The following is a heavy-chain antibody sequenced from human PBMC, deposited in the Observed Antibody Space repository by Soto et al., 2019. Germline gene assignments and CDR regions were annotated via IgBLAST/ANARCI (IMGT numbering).Heavy chain of an antibody. V-gene: IGHV1-46*01. CDR3: ARDSSATATSYSLDF. J-gene: IGHJ4*02. CDR1: GYKFINHY. D-gene: IGHD5-12*01. Sequence: QVQLVQSGADVKNPGASVKISCTASGYKFINHYIHWVRQAPGPGLEWMGLVNPGGGIGDVAQKCHDRLTMSRDPSTNTVYMELSSLTSDDTALYYCARDSSATATSYSLDFWGQGALVTVSS. CDR2: VNPGGGIG.